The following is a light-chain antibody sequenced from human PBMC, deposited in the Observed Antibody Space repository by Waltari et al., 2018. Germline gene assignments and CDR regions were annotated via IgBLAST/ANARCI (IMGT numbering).Light chain of an antibody. J-gene: IGLJ2*01. V-gene: IGLV2-8*01. Sequence: QSALTQPPSASGSPGQPVTISCTGSGSDVGAYNYVSWYQHHPGKAPKLMIYEVTQRPSGVPDLFSGSKSDNSASLTVSGLQPDDEAYYACTSFAGGNTVIFGGGTKLTVL. CDR1: GSDVGAYNY. CDR2: EVT. CDR3: TSFAGGNTVI.